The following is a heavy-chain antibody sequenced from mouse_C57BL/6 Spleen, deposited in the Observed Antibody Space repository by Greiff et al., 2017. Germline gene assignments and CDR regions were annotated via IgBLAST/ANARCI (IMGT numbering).Heavy chain of an antibody. D-gene: IGHD1-1*01. CDR1: GYTFTSYW. CDR3: FLITPVELYAMDY. Sequence: QVQLQQPGAELVKPGASVKVSCKASGYTFTSYWMHWVKQRPGQGLEWIGRIHPSDSDTNYNQKFKGKATLTVDKSSSTAYMQLSSLTSEDSAVYYCFLITPVELYAMDYWGQGTSVTVSS. CDR2: IHPSDSDT. V-gene: IGHV1-74*01. J-gene: IGHJ4*01.